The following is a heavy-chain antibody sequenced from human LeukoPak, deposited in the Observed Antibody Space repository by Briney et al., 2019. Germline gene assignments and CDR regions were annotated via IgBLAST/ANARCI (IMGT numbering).Heavy chain of an antibody. CDR1: GGSISSYY. Sequence: PSETLSLTCTVSGGSISSYYWSWIRQPPGKGLEWIGYIYYSGSTNYNPSPKSRVTISVDTSKNQFSLKLSSVTAADTAVYYCARSRVTYYDFWSGYPDAFDIWGQGTMVTVSS. D-gene: IGHD3-3*01. V-gene: IGHV4-59*08. CDR2: IYYSGST. CDR3: ARSRVTYYDFWSGYPDAFDI. J-gene: IGHJ3*02.